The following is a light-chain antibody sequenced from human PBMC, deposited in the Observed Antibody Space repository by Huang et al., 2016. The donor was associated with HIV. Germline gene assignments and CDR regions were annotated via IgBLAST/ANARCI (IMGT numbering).Light chain of an antibody. CDR1: QDINNY. Sequence: DIQMTQSPSAMSAFVGDRVTITCRASQDINNYLAWFQQKPGKVPKRLIFGASNLQSGFPSKFSGRGSGTEFTLTINSLQAIDSATYYCLQYEAYPRTFGQGTTLEI. CDR2: GAS. V-gene: IGKV1-17*03. CDR3: LQYEAYPRT. J-gene: IGKJ2*01.